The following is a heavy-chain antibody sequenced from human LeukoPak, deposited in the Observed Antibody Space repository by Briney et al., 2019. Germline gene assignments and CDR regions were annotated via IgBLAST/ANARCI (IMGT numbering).Heavy chain of an antibody. CDR1: GFTFSNAW. D-gene: IGHD3-22*01. CDR2: IKSKTDGETA. CDR3: TIVLRPYRGSGYRNWFDP. J-gene: IGHJ5*02. Sequence: GGSLRLSCAASGFTFSNAWMAWVRQVLGKGLEWLGRIKSKTDGETADYAAPVRGRFFISRDDRKDTLYVEINSLKTEDTGIYYCTIVLRPYRGSGYRNWFDPWGRGTLVAVSS. V-gene: IGHV3-15*01.